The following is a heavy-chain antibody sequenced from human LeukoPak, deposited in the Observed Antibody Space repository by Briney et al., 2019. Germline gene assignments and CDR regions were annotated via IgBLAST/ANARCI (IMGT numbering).Heavy chain of an antibody. CDR3: ARDEHGDFQGFDY. CDR1: GGSISSYY. CDR2: IYYSRST. V-gene: IGHV4-59*01. J-gene: IGHJ4*02. Sequence: SETLSLTCTVSGGSISSYYCSWIRQPPGKGLEWVGYIYYSRSTNYNPSLKSRVTLSVDTSKNQFSLKLSSVTAADTAVYYCARDEHGDFQGFDYWGQGTRVTVSS. D-gene: IGHD4-17*01.